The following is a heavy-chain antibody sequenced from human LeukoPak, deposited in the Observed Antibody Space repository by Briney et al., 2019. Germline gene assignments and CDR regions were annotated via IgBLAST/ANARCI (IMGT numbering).Heavy chain of an antibody. CDR1: GFTFSSYS. D-gene: IGHD6-13*01. CDR2: ISSSSSYI. Sequence: KPGGSLRLSCAASGFTFSSYSVNWVRQAPGKGLEWVSSISSSSSYIYYADSVKGRFTISSDNAKNSLYLQMNSLRAEDTAVYYCASGVAAAGSVYYYGMDVWGQGTTVTVSS. CDR3: ASGVAAAGSVYYYGMDV. J-gene: IGHJ6*02. V-gene: IGHV3-21*01.